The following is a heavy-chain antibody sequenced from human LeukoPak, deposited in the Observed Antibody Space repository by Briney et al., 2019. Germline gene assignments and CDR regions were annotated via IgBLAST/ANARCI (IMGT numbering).Heavy chain of an antibody. J-gene: IGHJ4*02. D-gene: IGHD3-16*02. CDR2: ISGSGGST. CDR3: AKGSSYDYVWGSYRLPFDY. Sequence: GGSLRLSCAASGFTFSSYAMSWVRQAPGKGPEWVSAISGSGGSTYYADSVKGRFTISRDNSKNTLYLQMNSLRAEDTAVYYCAKGSSYDYVWGSYRLPFDYWGQGTLVTVSS. CDR1: GFTFSSYA. V-gene: IGHV3-23*01.